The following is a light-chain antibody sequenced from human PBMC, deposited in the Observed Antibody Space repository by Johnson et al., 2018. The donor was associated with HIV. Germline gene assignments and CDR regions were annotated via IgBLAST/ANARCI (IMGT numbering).Light chain of an antibody. CDR1: TSNIGKNS. CDR2: DNN. Sequence: QFVLTQPPSVSAAPGQKVTISCSGSTSNIGKNSVSWYQQLPGTAPKLLIYDNNRRPSGTPDRFSGSKSGTSATLAITGLQNGDEADYYCGTLDCSGGVIEPGTKVTVL. V-gene: IGLV1-51*01. J-gene: IGLJ1*01. CDR3: GTLDCSGGV.